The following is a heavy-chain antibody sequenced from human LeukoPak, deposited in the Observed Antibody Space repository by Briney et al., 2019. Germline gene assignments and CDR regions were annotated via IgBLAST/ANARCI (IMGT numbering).Heavy chain of an antibody. CDR1: GFTFSSYG. CDR3: AKVPGPSQGWFDP. CDR2: TWYDGSNK. Sequence: PGRSLRLSCAASGFTFSSYGMHWVRQAPGKGLEWVAVTWYDGSNKYYADSVKGRFTISRDNSKNTLYLQMNSLRAEDTAVYYCAKVPGPSQGWFDPWGQGTLVTVSS. V-gene: IGHV3-33*06. J-gene: IGHJ5*02.